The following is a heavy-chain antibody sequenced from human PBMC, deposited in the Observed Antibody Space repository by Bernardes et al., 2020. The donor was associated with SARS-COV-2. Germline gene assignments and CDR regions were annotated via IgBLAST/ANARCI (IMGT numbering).Heavy chain of an antibody. CDR3: ARIVIAAAGSPFDL. D-gene: IGHD6-13*01. CDR1: GFSPTTSGMC. V-gene: IGHV2-70*01. J-gene: IGHJ2*01. CDR2: IDCDDDK. Sequence: SGRTRVKPTQPLPLPCTFPGFSPTTSGMCVCWIRPPSGSALEWHPLIDCDDDKHYSTSLQTRLTIPKDTYKNQVVLTMTNMDHVDTATYYCARIVIAAAGSPFDLWGRGTLVTVSS.